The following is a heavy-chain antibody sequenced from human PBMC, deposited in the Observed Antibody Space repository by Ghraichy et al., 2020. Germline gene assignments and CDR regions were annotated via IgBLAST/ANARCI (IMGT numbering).Heavy chain of an antibody. J-gene: IGHJ4*02. Sequence: ASVKVSCKASGYTFTGYYMHWVRQAPGQGLEWMGWINPDSGGTNYGQKFQGRVTVTRDTSISTLYMELSRLTSDDTAGYYFARGRYSSGWWGGFDYGGQGTLVTVSS. V-gene: IGHV1-2*02. CDR1: GYTFTGYY. D-gene: IGHD6-19*01. CDR3: ARGRYSSGWWGGFDY. CDR2: INPDSGGT.